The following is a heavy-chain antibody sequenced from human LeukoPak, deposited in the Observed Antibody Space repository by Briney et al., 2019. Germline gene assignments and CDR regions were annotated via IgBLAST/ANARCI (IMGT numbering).Heavy chain of an antibody. CDR2: ISSSSSYI. D-gene: IGHD6-6*01. CDR1: GFVFTNYF. CDR3: ARDRSSSSFDY. Sequence: GSLRLSCAASGFVFTNYFMNWVRQAPGKGLEWVSSISSSSSYIYYADSVKGRFTISRDNAKNSLYLQMNSLRAEDTAVYYCARDRSSSSFDYWGQGTLVTVSS. V-gene: IGHV3-21*01. J-gene: IGHJ4*02.